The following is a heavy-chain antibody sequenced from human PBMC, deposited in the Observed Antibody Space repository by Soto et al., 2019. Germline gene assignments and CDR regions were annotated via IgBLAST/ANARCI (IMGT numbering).Heavy chain of an antibody. D-gene: IGHD3-9*01. V-gene: IGHV2-5*02. CDR1: GFSLSTSGVG. Sequence: QITLKESGPTLVRPTQTLTLTCAFSGFSLSTSGVGVGWIGQPPGKALEWLAVIYWDDSKHYSPSLRSRLTITKATSTNQLVLTMTSMDPMDTGTYYCAHKGPEDWPLDYWGQGTLVTFSS. CDR3: AHKGPEDWPLDY. J-gene: IGHJ4*02. CDR2: IYWDDSK.